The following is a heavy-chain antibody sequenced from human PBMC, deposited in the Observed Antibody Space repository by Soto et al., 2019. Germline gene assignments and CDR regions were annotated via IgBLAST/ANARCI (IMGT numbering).Heavy chain of an antibody. CDR1: GATFSSYA. V-gene: IGHV1-69*13. CDR2: IVPLFGTS. Sequence: VKVSCKASGATFSSYAISWVRQAPGQGLEWMGGIVPLFGTSNYAQKFQGRVTITADTSTSTAYMELSGLRSGDTAIYYCARGGYSSTWSNLLDRSGLDVWGQGTTVTV. CDR3: ARGGYSSTWSNLLDRSGLDV. J-gene: IGHJ6*02. D-gene: IGHD6-13*01.